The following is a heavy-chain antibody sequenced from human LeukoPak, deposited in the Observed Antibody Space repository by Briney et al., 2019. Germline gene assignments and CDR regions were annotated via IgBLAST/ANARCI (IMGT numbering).Heavy chain of an antibody. V-gene: IGHV3-23*01. CDR2: ISGSGGST. D-gene: IGHD3-22*01. Sequence: GGSLRLSCAASGFTFSSYAMSWVLQAPGKGLEWVSAISGSGGSTYYADSVKGRFTISRDNSKNTLYLQINSLRAEDTAVYYCAKGPTYYYDSSGYSPIGGWGQGTLVTVSS. CDR1: GFTFSSYA. J-gene: IGHJ4*02. CDR3: AKGPTYYYDSSGYSPIGG.